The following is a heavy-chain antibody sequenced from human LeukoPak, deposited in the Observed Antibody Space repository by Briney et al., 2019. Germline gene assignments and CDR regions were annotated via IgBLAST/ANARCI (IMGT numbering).Heavy chain of an antibody. CDR1: GYSFTSYW. CDR3: ARLHDYGDYGSNNWFDP. CDR2: IYPSDSDT. Sequence: GESLKISFKGSGYSFTSYWIGWGRAMPGKGVGWMGIIYPSDSDTRYSPSFQGQVTISADKSISTAYLQWSSLKASDTAMYYCARLHDYGDYGSNNWFDPWGQGTLVTVSS. D-gene: IGHD4-17*01. J-gene: IGHJ5*02. V-gene: IGHV5-51*01.